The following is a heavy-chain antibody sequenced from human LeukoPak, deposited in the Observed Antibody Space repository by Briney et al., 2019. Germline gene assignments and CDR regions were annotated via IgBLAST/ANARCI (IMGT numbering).Heavy chain of an antibody. CDR1: GFTFSSYW. CDR2: INSDGSST. Sequence: PGGSLRLSCAASGFTFSSYWMHWVRQAPGKGLVWVSRINSDGSSTSYADSVKGRFTISRDNAKNTLYLQMNSLRAEDTAAYYCLVAGNGEGFDYWGQGTLVTVSS. D-gene: IGHD6-19*01. J-gene: IGHJ4*02. CDR3: LVAGNGEGFDY. V-gene: IGHV3-74*01.